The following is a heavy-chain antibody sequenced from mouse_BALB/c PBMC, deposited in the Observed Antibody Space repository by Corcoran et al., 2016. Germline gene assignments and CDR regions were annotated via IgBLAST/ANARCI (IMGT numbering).Heavy chain of an antibody. J-gene: IGHJ3*01. V-gene: IGHV9-3-1*01. CDR3: ARSDGSSWFAY. Sequence: QIQLVQSGPALKKHGETVKISCKASGYTFTNYGMNWVKQAPGKGLKWMGWINTYTGEPTYADDFKGRFAFSLETSASTAYLQINNLKNEDTATYFCARSDGSSWFAYWGQGTLVTVSA. CDR2: INTYTGEP. CDR1: GYTFTNYG. D-gene: IGHD1-1*01.